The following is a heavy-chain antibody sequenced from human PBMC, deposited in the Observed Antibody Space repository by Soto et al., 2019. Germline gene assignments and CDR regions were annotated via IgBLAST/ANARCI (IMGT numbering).Heavy chain of an antibody. Sequence: SETLSLTCTVSGYSISIGWYWGCIRQPPGKGLEWIASFYHGESTFFNPSLKSRVSISEDTSKNQFSLKLRSVTAADTAVFYCARGTSTPYWYFDFWGRGTLVTVSS. CDR3: ARGTSTPYWYFDF. J-gene: IGHJ2*01. CDR1: GYSISIGWY. V-gene: IGHV4-38-2*02. D-gene: IGHD2-15*01. CDR2: FYHGEST.